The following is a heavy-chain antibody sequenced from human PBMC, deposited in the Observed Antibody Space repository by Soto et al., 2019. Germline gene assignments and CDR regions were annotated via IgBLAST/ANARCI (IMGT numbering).Heavy chain of an antibody. CDR2: ISSDGSSA. D-gene: IGHD6-13*01. CDR1: GFTFSNYA. Sequence: EVQLLESGGGLVQPGGSLRLSCAASGFTFSNYAMGWVRQAPGKGLEWVSSISSDGSSAHYADSVRGRFTVSRDNPKNTLYLHMNSLGSEDTAAYYCGPRRQPGYYDYWGQGTLVTVSS. J-gene: IGHJ4*02. V-gene: IGHV3-23*01. CDR3: GPRRQPGYYDY.